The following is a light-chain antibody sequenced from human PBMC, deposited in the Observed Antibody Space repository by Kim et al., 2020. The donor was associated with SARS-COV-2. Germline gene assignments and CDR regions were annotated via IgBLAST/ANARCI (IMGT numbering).Light chain of an antibody. CDR1: QSVSSNY. CDR2: GAS. CDR3: QQYGSSPLT. V-gene: IGKV3-20*01. Sequence: EIVLTQSPGTLSLSPGERATLSCRASQSVSSNYLTWYQQKPGQAPRLLIYGASSRATGIPDRFSGTGSGTDFTLIISRLEPEDFAVYYCQQYGSSPLTLGGGTKLEIK. J-gene: IGKJ4*01.